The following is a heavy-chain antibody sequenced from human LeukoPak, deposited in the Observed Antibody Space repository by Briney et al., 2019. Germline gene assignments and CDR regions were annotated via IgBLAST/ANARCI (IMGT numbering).Heavy chain of an antibody. CDR2: INTDGSTI. V-gene: IGHV3-74*01. D-gene: IGHD1-26*01. Sequence: GGSLRLSCAASGFTFSSHWMHWVRQAPGKGLVWVSRINTDGSTINYADSVKGRFTISRDNAKNTLYLQMNSLRAEDTAVYYCARSRGSSGSYPFDYWGQGTLVTVSS. J-gene: IGHJ4*02. CDR1: GFTFSSHW. CDR3: ARSRGSSGSYPFDY.